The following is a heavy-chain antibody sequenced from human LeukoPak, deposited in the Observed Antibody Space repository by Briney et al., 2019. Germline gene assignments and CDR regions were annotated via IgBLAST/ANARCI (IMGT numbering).Heavy chain of an antibody. D-gene: IGHD4-17*01. CDR1: GFTFSDYY. CDR3: ARDGLNYCGDYDSWYVDL. V-gene: IGHV3-11*06. CDR2: ISSSSSYT. J-gene: IGHJ2*01. Sequence: PGGSLRLSCAASGFTFSDYYRSWIRQAPGKGLEWVSYISSSSSYTNYADSVKGRFTISRDNAKNSLYLQMNSLRAEDTAVYYCARDGLNYCGDYDSWYVDLWGRGTLVTVSS.